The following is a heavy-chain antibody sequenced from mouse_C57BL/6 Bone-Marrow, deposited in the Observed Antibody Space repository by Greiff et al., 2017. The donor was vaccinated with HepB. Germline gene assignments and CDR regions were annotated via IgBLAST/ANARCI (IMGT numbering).Heavy chain of an antibody. CDR1: GYTFTDYI. J-gene: IGHJ4*01. V-gene: IGHV1-11*01. Sequence: LVESGAELVSPGASVTLSCKASGYTFTDYIMYWVKKRPGQGLEWIGKIYPVSGETNYNQKFMGKATFYVDRSSSTVYMVFNSLTSEDPAVYDYGRDYCCSSYAMGYWGQGTSVTVSS. CDR3: GRDYCCSSYAMGY. CDR2: IYPVSGET. D-gene: IGHD1-1*01.